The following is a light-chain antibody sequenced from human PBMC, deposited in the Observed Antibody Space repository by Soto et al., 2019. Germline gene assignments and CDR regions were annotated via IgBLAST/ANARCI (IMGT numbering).Light chain of an antibody. CDR3: LQDYNYPPT. V-gene: IGKV3-15*01. J-gene: IGKJ1*01. CDR1: ETILSN. CDR2: GAS. Sequence: ERVMTHSPATVSVSPGERAALSCRASETILSNLAWYQQKHGRAPRLLIYGASTRATDMPGTFSGRGSGTEFTLTISSLQTEDFATYYCLQDYNYPPTFGQGTKVDIK.